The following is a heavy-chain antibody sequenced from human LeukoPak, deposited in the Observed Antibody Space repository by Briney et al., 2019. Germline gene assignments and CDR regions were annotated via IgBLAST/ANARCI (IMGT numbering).Heavy chain of an antibody. Sequence: SETLSLTCTVSGGSISSYYWSWIRQPPGKGLEWIGYIYYSGSTNYNPSLKSRITISVDTSKNQFSLKLSSVTAADTAVYYCARLVFGADYFDYWGQGTLVTVSS. V-gene: IGHV4-59*08. J-gene: IGHJ4*02. CDR1: GGSISSYY. CDR3: ARLVFGADYFDY. D-gene: IGHD3-3*01. CDR2: IYYSGST.